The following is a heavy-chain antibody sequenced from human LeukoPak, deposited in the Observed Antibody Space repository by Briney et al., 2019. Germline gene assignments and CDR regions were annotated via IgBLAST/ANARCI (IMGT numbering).Heavy chain of an antibody. Sequence: GGSLRLTCATSGFTFGSHEMNWVRQAPGKGLEWVSYISNSGSIIYYSDSVKGRFTISRDNAKKSLYLQMNSPRAEDTAVYYCARDPLFDYGDHGPSDYWGQGTLVTVSS. V-gene: IGHV3-48*03. CDR2: ISNSGSII. CDR3: ARDPLFDYGDHGPSDY. J-gene: IGHJ4*02. CDR1: GFTFGSHE. D-gene: IGHD4-17*01.